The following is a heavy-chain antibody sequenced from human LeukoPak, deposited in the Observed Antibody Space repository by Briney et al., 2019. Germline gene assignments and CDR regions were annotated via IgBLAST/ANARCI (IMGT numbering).Heavy chain of an antibody. D-gene: IGHD3-9*01. J-gene: IGHJ4*02. Sequence: GGTLRLSCAASGFTFSSYEMNWVRQAPGKGLEWVSYITSSGSTRYYADSVKGRFTISRDNAKISLYLQMNSLRAEDTAVYYCAKNDWSSSFYFDYWGQGTLVTASS. CDR3: AKNDWSSSFYFDY. V-gene: IGHV3-48*03. CDR1: GFTFSSYE. CDR2: ITSSGSTR.